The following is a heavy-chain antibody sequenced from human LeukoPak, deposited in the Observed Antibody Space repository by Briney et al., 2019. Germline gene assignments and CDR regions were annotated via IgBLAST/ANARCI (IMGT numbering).Heavy chain of an antibody. J-gene: IGHJ5*02. Sequence: PSETLSLTCTVTGGSISGYHWNWIRQSPGKGLEWIANIYYTGIADYNPSLKSRVTTSVDTSKSEISLILSSVTAADTAVYYCARKTYCSGGRCYGENWFDPWGQGTLVTVSS. CDR3: ARKTYCSGGRCYGENWFDP. V-gene: IGHV4-59*08. CDR1: GGSISGYH. CDR2: IYYTGIA. D-gene: IGHD2-15*01.